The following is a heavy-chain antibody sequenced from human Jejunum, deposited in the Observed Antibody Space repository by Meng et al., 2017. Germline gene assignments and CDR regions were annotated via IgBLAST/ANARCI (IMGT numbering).Heavy chain of an antibody. CDR1: GLTFDDFA. CDR3: QLIWFGEFPRLADY. J-gene: IGHJ4*02. V-gene: IGHV3-49*03. D-gene: IGHD3-10*01. CDR2: IRSNAYGGTV. Sequence: GESLKISCTASGLTFDDFAMSWSRQAPGKGLEWVGLIRSNAYGGTVEYAASVKGRFTFSRDDSKSIAYLQMNSLKTEDTAVYYCQLIWFGEFPRLADYWGQGTLVTVSS.